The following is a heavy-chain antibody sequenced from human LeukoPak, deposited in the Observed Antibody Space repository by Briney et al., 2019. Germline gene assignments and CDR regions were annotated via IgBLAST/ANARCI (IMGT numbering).Heavy chain of an antibody. CDR2: ISGSGGST. J-gene: IGHJ4*02. CDR3: AKDLYNTMVRGVIIAY. V-gene: IGHV3-23*01. CDR1: GFTFSSYA. Sequence: GGSLRLSCAASGFTFSSYAMGWVRQAPGKGLEWVSAISGSGGSTYYADSVKGRFTISRDNSKNTLYLQMNSLRAEDTAAYYCAKDLYNTMVRGVIIAYWGQGTLVTVSS. D-gene: IGHD3-10*01.